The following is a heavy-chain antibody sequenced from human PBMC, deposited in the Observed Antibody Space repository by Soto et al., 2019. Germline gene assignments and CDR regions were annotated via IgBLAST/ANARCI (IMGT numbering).Heavy chain of an antibody. J-gene: IGHJ4*02. CDR3: ALAAAVPRYFDY. CDR2: INHSGST. V-gene: IGHV4-34*01. CDR1: GGSFSGYY. D-gene: IGHD6-13*01. Sequence: SETLSLTCAVYGGSFSGYYWSWIRQPPGKGLEWIGEINHSGSTNYNPSLKSRVTISVDTSKNQFSLKLSSVTDADTAVYYCALAAAVPRYFDYWGQGTLVTVSS.